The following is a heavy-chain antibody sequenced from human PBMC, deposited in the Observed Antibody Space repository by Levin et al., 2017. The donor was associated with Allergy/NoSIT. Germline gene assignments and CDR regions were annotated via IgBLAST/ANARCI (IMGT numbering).Heavy chain of an antibody. Sequence: KISCKASGGTFSSYTISWVRQAPGQGLEWMGRIIPILGIANYAQKFQGRVTITADKSTSTAYMELSSLRSEDTAVYYCAREGLGYLYYFDYWGQGTLVTVSS. V-gene: IGHV1-69*04. D-gene: IGHD5-12*01. CDR2: IIPILGIA. CDR3: AREGLGYLYYFDY. J-gene: IGHJ4*02. CDR1: GGTFSSYT.